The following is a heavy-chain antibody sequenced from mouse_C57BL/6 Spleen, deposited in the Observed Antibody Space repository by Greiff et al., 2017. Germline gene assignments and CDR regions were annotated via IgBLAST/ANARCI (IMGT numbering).Heavy chain of an antibody. J-gene: IGHJ3*01. CDR3: ARGLRLPAWFAY. Sequence: VQLQQSGAELVKPGASVKLSCTASGFNIKDYYMHWVKQRTEQGLEGIGRIDPAEGETKYAPKFQGKATITADTSSNTAYLQLRSLTSEVTAVYYCARGLRLPAWFAYWGQGTLVTVSA. D-gene: IGHD2-4*01. V-gene: IGHV14-2*01. CDR2: IDPAEGET. CDR1: GFNIKDYY.